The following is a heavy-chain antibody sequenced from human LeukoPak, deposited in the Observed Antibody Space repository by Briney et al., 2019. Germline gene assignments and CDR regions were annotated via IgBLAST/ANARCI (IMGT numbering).Heavy chain of an antibody. CDR1: GFTFSNYA. CDR2: VSAGGDNT. J-gene: IGHJ4*02. Sequence: GGSLRLSCVASGFTFSNYAMNWVRQVPGKGLEWVSSVSAGGDNTYYADSVKGRFTISRDNSKNTVFLQMTSLRAEDTALYYCAKPHRYTSDLDYWGQGTLVTVSS. D-gene: IGHD3-16*02. CDR3: AKPHRYTSDLDY. V-gene: IGHV3-23*01.